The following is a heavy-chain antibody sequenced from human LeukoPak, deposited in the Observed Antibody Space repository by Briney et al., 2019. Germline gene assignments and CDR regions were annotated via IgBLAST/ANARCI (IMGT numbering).Heavy chain of an antibody. Sequence: GGSLRLSCAASGFTFSSYTMSWVRQAPGKGLEWVSTITTSDGNAYYADSVKGRFTVSRDNSKNALFLQMNSLRAEDTAVYYCAKDGGLWVSAHWGDSWGRGTLVTVSS. CDR3: AKDGGLWVSAHWGDS. CDR2: ITTSDGNA. D-gene: IGHD7-27*01. V-gene: IGHV3-23*01. J-gene: IGHJ4*02. CDR1: GFTFSSYT.